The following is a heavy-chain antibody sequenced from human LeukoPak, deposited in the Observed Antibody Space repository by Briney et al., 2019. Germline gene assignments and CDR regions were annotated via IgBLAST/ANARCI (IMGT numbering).Heavy chain of an antibody. J-gene: IGHJ4*02. CDR2: INHSGST. CDR1: GGSFSGYY. CDR3: ARDYYDILTGYYSFDY. Sequence: PSETLPLTCAVYGGSFSGYYWSWIRQPPANGLEWIGEINHSGSTNYNPSLKSRVTISVDTSKNQFSLKLSSVTAADTAVYYCARDYYDILTGYYSFDYWGQGTLVTVSS. V-gene: IGHV4-34*01. D-gene: IGHD3-9*01.